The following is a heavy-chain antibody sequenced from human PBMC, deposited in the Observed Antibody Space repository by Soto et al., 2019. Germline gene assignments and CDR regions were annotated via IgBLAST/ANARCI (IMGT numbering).Heavy chain of an antibody. CDR1: EGTFNSYA. CDR3: ASGASGWYPYFFDP. D-gene: IGHD6-13*01. CDR2: IIPYYKTL. J-gene: IGHJ5*02. V-gene: IGHV1-69*01. Sequence: QAPAVQYGAEVRKPGSSVKLSCKASEGTFNSYAIAWSRQSPGQGLEWMGGIIPYYKTLNYAQKLQDRVTMTADDSTNTVYMELGSPRAYDTAVYFCASGASGWYPYFFDPWAQGTLVTVSS.